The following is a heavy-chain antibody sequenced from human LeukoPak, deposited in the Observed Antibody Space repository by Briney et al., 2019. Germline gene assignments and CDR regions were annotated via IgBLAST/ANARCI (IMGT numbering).Heavy chain of an antibody. CDR2: INPAGSST. J-gene: IGHJ5*02. CDR3: ARGVRGSCRTDL. CDR1: GFTFSSDW. Sequence: GGSLRLSCAASGFTFSSDWMHWVRQAPGQGLVWVSRINPAGSSTNYADSVKGRFTISRDNAMNTLYLHLNSLRAEDTAVYYCARGVRGSCRTDLWGQGNLVTVSS. V-gene: IGHV3-74*01. D-gene: IGHD2-15*01.